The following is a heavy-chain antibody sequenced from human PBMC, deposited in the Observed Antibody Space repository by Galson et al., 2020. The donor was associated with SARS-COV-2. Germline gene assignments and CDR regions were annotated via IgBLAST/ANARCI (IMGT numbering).Heavy chain of an antibody. CDR3: ARGDMGNDFFDY. V-gene: IGHV3-74*01. J-gene: IGHJ4*02. CDR2: IYSEGSST. CDR1: GFTFSSYW. D-gene: IGHD3-16*01. Sequence: ALHGESLKISCAASGFTFSSYWMHWVRQAPGKGLVWVSRIYSEGSSTSYADSVKGRFTISGDNAKNTLYLQMNSLRAEDTAVYYCARGDMGNDFFDYWGQGT.